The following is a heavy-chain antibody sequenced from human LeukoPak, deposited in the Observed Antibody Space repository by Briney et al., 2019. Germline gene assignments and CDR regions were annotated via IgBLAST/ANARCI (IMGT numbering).Heavy chain of an antibody. D-gene: IGHD2-8*01. CDR2: IIPIFGTA. V-gene: IGHV1-69*13. J-gene: IGHJ5*02. CDR1: GGTFSSYA. Sequence: ASVKVSCKASGGTFSSYAISWVRQAPGQGLEWMGGIIPIFGTANYAQKFQGRVTITADESTSTAYMGLSSLRSEDTAVYYCARDAGYCTNGVCASGNWFDPWGQGTLVTVSS. CDR3: ARDAGYCTNGVCASGNWFDP.